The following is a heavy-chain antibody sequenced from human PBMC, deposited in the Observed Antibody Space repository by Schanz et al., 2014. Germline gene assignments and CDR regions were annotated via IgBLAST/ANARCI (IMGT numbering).Heavy chain of an antibody. CDR2: ISDSGGDT. CDR3: AKGRFGELSAFDI. CDR1: GFTFTNYA. D-gene: IGHD3-10*01. V-gene: IGHV3-23*04. Sequence: EVQLVESGGGLVQPGGSLRLSCAASGFTFTNYAMSWVRQAPGKGLEWVSLISDSGGDTYYADSVKGRFTISRDNSKNSLYLQMNSLRAEDTAVYYCAKGRFGELSAFDIWGQGTMVTVSS. J-gene: IGHJ3*02.